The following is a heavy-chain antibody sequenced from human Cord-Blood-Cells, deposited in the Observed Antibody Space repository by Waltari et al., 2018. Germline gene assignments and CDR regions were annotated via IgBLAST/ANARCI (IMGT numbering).Heavy chain of an antibody. CDR2: IIPIFGTA. D-gene: IGHD6-6*01. J-gene: IGHJ3*02. V-gene: IGHV1-69*12. CDR3: ARDKGYSSSSGAFDI. Sequence: QVQLVQSGAEVKKPGSSVKVSCKASGGPFSSYAISWVRPAPGHGLGWMGGIIPIFGTANYAQKFQGRVTITADESTSTAYMELSSLRSEDTAVYYCARDKGYSSSSGAFDIWGQGTMVTVSS. CDR1: GGPFSSYA.